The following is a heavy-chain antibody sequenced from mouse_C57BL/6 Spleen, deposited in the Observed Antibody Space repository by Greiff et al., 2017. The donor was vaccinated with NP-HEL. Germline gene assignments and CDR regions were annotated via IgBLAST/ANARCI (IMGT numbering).Heavy chain of an antibody. CDR1: GFTFSSYA. CDR3: ASDRGPTKGPWFAY. V-gene: IGHV5-4*03. CDR2: ISDGGSYT. J-gene: IGHJ3*01. Sequence: EVKVVESGGGLVKPGGSLKLSCAASGFTFSSYAMSWVRQTPEKRLEWVATISDGGSYTYYPDNVKGRFTFSRDNAKNNLYLQMSHLKSEDTAMYYCASDRGPTKGPWFAYWGKGTLVTVSA. D-gene: IGHD2-10*01.